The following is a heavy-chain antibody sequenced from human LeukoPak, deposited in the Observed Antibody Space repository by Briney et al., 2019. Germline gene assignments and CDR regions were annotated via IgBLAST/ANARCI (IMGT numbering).Heavy chain of an antibody. V-gene: IGHV1-2*02. CDR1: GYSFTDYY. J-gene: IGHJ4*02. CDR2: INPNTGGA. Sequence: ASVKVSCKASGYSFTDYYLQWVRQAPGQGLEWMGWINPNTGGAYSAQKFQGRVTLTRDTSISTVYMELSSLRSDDTAVYYCARGLVLMVYAIDYWGQGTLVTVSS. CDR3: ARGLVLMVYAIDY. D-gene: IGHD2-8*01.